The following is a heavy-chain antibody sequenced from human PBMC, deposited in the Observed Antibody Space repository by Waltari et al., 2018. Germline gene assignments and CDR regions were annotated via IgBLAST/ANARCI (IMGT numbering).Heavy chain of an antibody. J-gene: IGHJ3*02. Sequence: EVQLVESGGGLVKPGGSLRLSCAASGFTLSTYSINWVRQAPGKGLEWVSSMSSLSYIYYVDSVKGRFTISRDNAKNSLYLKMNSLRAEDTAVYYCGRDVYGDYVGGGGGAFDIWGQGTMVTVSS. CDR2: MSSLSYI. CDR3: GRDVYGDYVGGGGGAFDI. V-gene: IGHV3-21*01. D-gene: IGHD4-17*01. CDR1: GFTLSTYS.